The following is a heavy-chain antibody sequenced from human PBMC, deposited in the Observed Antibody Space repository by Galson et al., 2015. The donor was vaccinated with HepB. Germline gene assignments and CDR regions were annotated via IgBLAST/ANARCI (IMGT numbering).Heavy chain of an antibody. CDR3: AREHIGDIVVVPAASDY. CDR2: ISYDGSNK. J-gene: IGHJ4*02. V-gene: IGHV3-30*04. CDR1: GFTFSSYA. D-gene: IGHD2-2*01. Sequence: SLRLSCAASGFTFSSYAMHWVRQAPGKGLEWVAVISYDGSNKYYADSVKGRFTISRDNSKNTLYLQMNSLRAEDTAVYYCAREHIGDIVVVPAASDYWGQGTLVTVSS.